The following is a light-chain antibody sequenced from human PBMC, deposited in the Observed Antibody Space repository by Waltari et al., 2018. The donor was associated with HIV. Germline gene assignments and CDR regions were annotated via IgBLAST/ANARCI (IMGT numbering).Light chain of an antibody. V-gene: IGKV4-1*01. CDR2: WAS. CDR3: QQYYSTPPT. J-gene: IGKJ2*01. CDR1: PNLFYSSNNKND. Sequence: DLVMTQSPDSLAVSMGGRTPITCKSSPNLFYSSNNKNDLAWYQHKPGQPPKLLFYWASTRESGVPDRFSGSGSGTNFTLTISSLQADDVAVYFCQQYYSTPPTFGQGTKLEI.